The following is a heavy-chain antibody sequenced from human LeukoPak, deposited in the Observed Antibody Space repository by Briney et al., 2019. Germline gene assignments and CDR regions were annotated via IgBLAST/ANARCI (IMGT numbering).Heavy chain of an antibody. J-gene: IGHJ4*02. D-gene: IGHD5-18*01. Sequence: PSETLSLTCDVSGVSINTCCYYWTWIRQPPGKGLEWIGFKYYSGSTRYNSSLRSRLTISLDSSKNQFSLRLTSVTAADTAVYYCARGRSYGFDFDSWGPGTLVIVSS. CDR1: GVSINTCCYY. CDR2: KYYSGST. CDR3: ARGRSYGFDFDS. V-gene: IGHV4-61*01.